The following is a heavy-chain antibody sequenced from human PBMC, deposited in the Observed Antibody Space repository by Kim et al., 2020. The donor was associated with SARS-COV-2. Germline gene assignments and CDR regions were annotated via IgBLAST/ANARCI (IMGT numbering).Heavy chain of an antibody. V-gene: IGHV1-69*13. CDR3: ARSPGQGPIQLWFRT. D-gene: IGHD5-18*01. CDR2: IIPIFGTA. J-gene: IGHJ5*02. CDR1: GGTFSSYA. Sequence: SVKVSCKASGGTFSSYAISWVRQAPGQGLEWMGGIIPIFGTANYAQKFQGRVTITADESTSTAYMELSSLRSEDTAVYYCARSPGQGPIQLWFRTWGQGTLVTVSS.